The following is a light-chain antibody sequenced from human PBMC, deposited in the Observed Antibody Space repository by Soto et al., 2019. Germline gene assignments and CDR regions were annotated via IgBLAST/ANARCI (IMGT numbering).Light chain of an antibody. J-gene: IGKJ1*01. CDR1: QSVSSSY. CDR2: GAS. CDR3: QQSYNSPQT. V-gene: IGKV3-20*01. Sequence: EIVLTQSPGTLSLSPGERATLSCRASQSVSSSYLAWYQQKPGQAPRLLIYGASSRATGIPDRFSGSGSGTDFTLTISRLEPEDFATYSCQQSYNSPQTFGQGTKVDIK.